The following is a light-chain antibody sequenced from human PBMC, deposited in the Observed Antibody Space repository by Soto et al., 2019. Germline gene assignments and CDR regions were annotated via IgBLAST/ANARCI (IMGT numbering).Light chain of an antibody. CDR2: GNT. CDR1: SSNIGAGSD. V-gene: IGLV1-40*01. J-gene: IGLJ3*02. CDR3: SSYTSSILV. Sequence: QSVLTQPPSISGAPGQRVTISCTGSSSNIGAGSDVHWYHQLPGTAPKLLIYGNTNRPSGVPDRFSGSKSGTSASLAIAGLQTEDEGDYYCSSYTSSILVFGGGTKLTVL.